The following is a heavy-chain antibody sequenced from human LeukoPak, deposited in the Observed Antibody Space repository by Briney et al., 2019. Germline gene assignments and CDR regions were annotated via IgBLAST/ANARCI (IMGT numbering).Heavy chain of an antibody. CDR1: GFTFSTYA. CDR3: AKRYYDDGSGNQYYLDY. CDR2: ISGSGGYT. D-gene: IGHD3-22*01. V-gene: IGHV3-23*01. Sequence: GSLRLSCAASGFTFSTYAMSWVRQAPGKGLEWVSAISGSGGYTYYADSVKGRFTISRDNSKNTLYLQMNSLRAEDTAVYYCAKRYYDDGSGNQYYLDYWGQGTLVTVSS. J-gene: IGHJ4*02.